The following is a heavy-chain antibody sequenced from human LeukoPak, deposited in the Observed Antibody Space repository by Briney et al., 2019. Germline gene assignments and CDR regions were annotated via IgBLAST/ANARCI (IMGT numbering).Heavy chain of an antibody. CDR2: ISAYNGNT. J-gene: IGHJ4*02. Sequence: ASVKVSCKASGYSFTSYDINWVRQATGQGLEWMGWISAYNGNTNYAQKLQGRVTMTTDTSTSTAYMELSSLRSEDTAVYYCARGSRLGYYDILTGYSRPDLDYWGQGTLVTVSS. V-gene: IGHV1-18*01. CDR3: ARGSRLGYYDILTGYSRPDLDY. CDR1: GYSFTSYD. D-gene: IGHD3-9*01.